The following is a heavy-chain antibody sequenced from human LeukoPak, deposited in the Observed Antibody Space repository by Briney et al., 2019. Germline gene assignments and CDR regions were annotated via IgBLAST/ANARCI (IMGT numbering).Heavy chain of an antibody. CDR1: GFTFSDYY. D-gene: IGHD2-2*01. CDR3: ARDRLDCSSTSCYRGYYYYYGMDV. V-gene: IGHV3-11*05. CDR2: ISSSSSYT. Sequence: GGSLRLSCAASGFTFSDYYMSWIRQAPGKGLEWVSYISSSSSYTNYADSVKGRFTISRDNAKNSLYQQMNSLRAEDTAVYYCARDRLDCSSTSCYRGYYYYYGMDVWGQGTTVTVSS. J-gene: IGHJ6*02.